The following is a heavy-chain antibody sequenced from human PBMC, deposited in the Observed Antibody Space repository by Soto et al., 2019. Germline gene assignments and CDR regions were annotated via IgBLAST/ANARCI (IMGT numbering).Heavy chain of an antibody. CDR3: AADTKTQPAVAGLLLYYGMDV. CDR2: IVVGSGNT. CDR1: GFTFTSSA. D-gene: IGHD6-19*01. V-gene: IGHV1-58*01. J-gene: IGHJ6*02. Sequence: SVKVSCKASGFTFTSSAVQWVRQARGQRLEWIGWIVVGSGNTNYAQKFQERVTITRDMSTSTAYMELSSLRSEDTAVYYCAADTKTQPAVAGLLLYYGMDVWGQGTTVTVS.